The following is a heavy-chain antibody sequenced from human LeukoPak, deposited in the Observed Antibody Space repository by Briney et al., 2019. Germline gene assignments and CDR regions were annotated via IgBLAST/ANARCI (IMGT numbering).Heavy chain of an antibody. V-gene: IGHV3-9*01. Sequence: GWSLRLSCAASGFTFDDYAMHWVRQAPGKGLEWVSGISWNSGSIGYADSVKGRFTISRDNAKNSLYLQMNSLRAEDTALYYCARIAAAGNFFDYWGQGTLVTVSS. D-gene: IGHD6-13*01. CDR3: ARIAAAGNFFDY. J-gene: IGHJ4*02. CDR2: ISWNSGSI. CDR1: GFTFDDYA.